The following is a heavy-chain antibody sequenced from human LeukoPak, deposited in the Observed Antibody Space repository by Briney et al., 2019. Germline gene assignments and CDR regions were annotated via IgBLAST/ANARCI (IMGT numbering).Heavy chain of an antibody. CDR1: GYTFTGYY. D-gene: IGHD3-22*01. V-gene: IGHV1-2*02. Sequence: ASVKVSCKASGYTFTGYYMHWVRQAPGQGLEWMGWINPNSGGTNYAQKFQGRVTMTRDTSISTAYMELSRLRSDDTAVYYCARVRDYYDNSGYRGRIEFDYWSQGTLVTVSS. CDR3: ARVRDYYDNSGYRGRIEFDY. J-gene: IGHJ4*02. CDR2: INPNSGGT.